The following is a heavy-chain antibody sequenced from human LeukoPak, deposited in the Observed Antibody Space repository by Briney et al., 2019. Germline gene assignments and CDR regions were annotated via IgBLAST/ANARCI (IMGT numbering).Heavy chain of an antibody. CDR3: ARNVGYCSSTSCYIFFDY. D-gene: IGHD2-2*02. J-gene: IGHJ4*02. Sequence: SETLSLTCTVSGGSISSSSYYWGWIRQPPGKGLEWIGSIYYSGSTYYNPSLKSRVTISVDTSKNQSSLKLSSVTAADTAVYYCARNVGYCSSTSCYIFFDYWGQGTLVTVSS. V-gene: IGHV4-39*01. CDR2: IYYSGST. CDR1: GGSISSSSYY.